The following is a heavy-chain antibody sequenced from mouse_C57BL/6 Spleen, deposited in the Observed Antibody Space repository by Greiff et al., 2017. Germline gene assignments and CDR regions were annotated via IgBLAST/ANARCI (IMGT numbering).Heavy chain of an antibody. CDR3: ARHLYYGSSSLDY. J-gene: IGHJ2*01. CDR2: ISGGGGNN. CDR1: GFTFSSYT. D-gene: IGHD1-1*01. V-gene: IGHV5-9*01. Sequence: EVKLMESGGGLVKPGGSLKLSCAASGFTFSSYTMSWVRQTPEKRLEWVATISGGGGNNYYPDSVKGRFTISRDNAKNTLYLQMSSLRSEDTALYYCARHLYYGSSSLDYWGQGTTLTVSS.